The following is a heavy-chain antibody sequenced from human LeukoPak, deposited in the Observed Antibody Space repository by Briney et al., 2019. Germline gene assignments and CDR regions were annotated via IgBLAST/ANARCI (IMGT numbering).Heavy chain of an antibody. D-gene: IGHD6-19*01. J-gene: IGHJ4*02. CDR1: GFTFSSYG. CDR3: AKGRQWLVAPFDY. CDR2: ISYDGSNK. Sequence: PGRSLRLSCAASGFTFSSYGMHWVRQAPGMGLEWVAVISYDGSNKYYADSVKGRFTISRDNSKNTLYLQMNSLRAEDTAVYYCAKGRQWLVAPFDYWGQGTLVTVSS. V-gene: IGHV3-30*18.